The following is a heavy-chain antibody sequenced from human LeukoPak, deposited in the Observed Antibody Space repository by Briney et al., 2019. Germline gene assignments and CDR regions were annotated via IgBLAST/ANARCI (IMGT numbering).Heavy chain of an antibody. CDR3: ARGLEGSGYYYDTNRNYYYYYGMDV. D-gene: IGHD3-22*01. CDR1: QYSFTDYA. Sequence: ASVKVSCKASQYSFTDYAVHWVRQAPGQRLEWMGWIDAGNGRTKYSQRFQGRLTIIRDTSTSTAYMELRSLRSDDTAVYYCARGLEGSGYYYDTNRNYYYYYGMDVWGQGTTVTVSS. V-gene: IGHV1-3*01. J-gene: IGHJ6*02. CDR2: IDAGNGRT.